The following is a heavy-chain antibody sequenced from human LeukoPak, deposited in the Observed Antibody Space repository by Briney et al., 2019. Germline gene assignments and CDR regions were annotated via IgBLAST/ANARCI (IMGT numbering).Heavy chain of an antibody. J-gene: IGHJ5*02. D-gene: IGHD4-17*01. CDR2: ISYDGSNK. V-gene: IGHV3-30*18. CDR3: AKEEVTTVTTGFDP. Sequence: GGSLRLSCAASGFTFSSYGMHWVRQAPGKGLEWVAVISYDGSNKYYADSVKGRFTISGDNSKNTLYLQMNSLRAADTAVYYCAKEEVTTVTTGFDPWGQGTLVTVSS. CDR1: GFTFSSYG.